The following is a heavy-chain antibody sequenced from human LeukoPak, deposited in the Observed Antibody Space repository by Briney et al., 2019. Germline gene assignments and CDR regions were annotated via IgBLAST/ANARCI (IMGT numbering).Heavy chain of an antibody. CDR2: ISYDGSNK. Sequence: PGGSLRLSCAASGFTFSSYGMHWVRQAPGKGLEWVAVISYDGSNKYYADSVKGRFTISRDNSKNTLYLQMNSLRVEDTAVYYCAKVADQYYYSYFYYMDVWGKGTTVTVSS. V-gene: IGHV3-30*18. D-gene: IGHD2-2*01. CDR1: GFTFSSYG. CDR3: AKVADQYYYSYFYYMDV. J-gene: IGHJ6*03.